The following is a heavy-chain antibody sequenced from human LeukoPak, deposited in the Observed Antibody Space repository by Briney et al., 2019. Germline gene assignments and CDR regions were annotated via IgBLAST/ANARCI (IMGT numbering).Heavy chain of an antibody. J-gene: IGHJ4*02. V-gene: IGHV4-30-4*07. D-gene: IGHD6-19*01. Sequence: SETLSLTCAVSGGSISSGGYSWSWIRQPPGKAMEFIAYIYYTGNTYFNPSLKSRVTISVDTSKNQFSLKLSSVTAADTAVYYCATYSSGWYPFDYWGQGTLVTVSS. CDR1: GGSISSGGYS. CDR3: ATYSSGWYPFDY. CDR2: IYYTGNT.